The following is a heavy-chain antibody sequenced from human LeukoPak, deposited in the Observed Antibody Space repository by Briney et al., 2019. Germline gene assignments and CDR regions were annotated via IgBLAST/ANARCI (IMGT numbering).Heavy chain of an antibody. CDR1: GGSFSGYY. D-gene: IGHD6-13*01. CDR2: INHSGST. J-gene: IGHJ5*02. Sequence: NPSETLSLTCAVYGGSFSGYYWGWIRQPPGKGLEWIGEINHSGSTNYNPSLKSRVTISVDTSKNQFSLKLSSVTAADTAVYYCARGSSSWYRNWFDPWGQGTLVTVSS. CDR3: ARGSSSWYRNWFDP. V-gene: IGHV4-34*01.